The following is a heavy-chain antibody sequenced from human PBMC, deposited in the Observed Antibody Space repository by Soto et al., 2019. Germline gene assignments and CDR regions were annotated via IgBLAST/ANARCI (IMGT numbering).Heavy chain of an antibody. CDR1: GFRFNIYS. Sequence: EVQLVESGGGLVQPGGSLRLSCAASGFRFNIYSRNWVRQAPGKGLEWSAYITSDTNTIKYADSVKGRFTISRDNARNLVYLQMNSLRDEDTAVYYCARSVEGHFDYWGQGSVVTVSS. V-gene: IGHV3-48*02. CDR2: ITSDTNTI. D-gene: IGHD6-19*01. CDR3: ARSVEGHFDY. J-gene: IGHJ4*02.